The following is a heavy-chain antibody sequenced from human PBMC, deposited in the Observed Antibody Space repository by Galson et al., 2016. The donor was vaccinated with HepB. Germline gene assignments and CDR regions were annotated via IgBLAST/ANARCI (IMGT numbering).Heavy chain of an antibody. J-gene: IGHJ4*02. CDR2: INSDGSST. Sequence: SLRLSCAASGFTFSSYWMHWVRQAPGKGLVWVSRINSDGSSTRYADPVKGRCTLSRDNAKNTLYLQLNSLRVEDTAVYYCARGTQIYYDSSGYGVFGSGTSFDYWGQGTLVTVSS. CDR3: ARGTQIYYDSSGYGVFGSGTSFDY. V-gene: IGHV3-74*01. D-gene: IGHD3-22*01. CDR1: GFTFSSYW.